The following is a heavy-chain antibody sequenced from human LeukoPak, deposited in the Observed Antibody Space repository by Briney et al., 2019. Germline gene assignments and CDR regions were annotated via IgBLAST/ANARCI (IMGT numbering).Heavy chain of an antibody. CDR2: IRSRLYGGTA. CDR1: GFNFADYA. J-gene: IGHJ4*02. CDR3: SRGMTVSGAKYYSDH. Sequence: GGSLRLSCRGSGFNFADYAMSWVRQAPGQGLEWVGLIRSRLYGGTAEYGASVKGRFTVSRDDSQGIAYLQMNSLKTDDTAVYYCSRGMTVSGAKYYSDHWGQGTLVTVSS. V-gene: IGHV3-49*04. D-gene: IGHD4/OR15-4a*01.